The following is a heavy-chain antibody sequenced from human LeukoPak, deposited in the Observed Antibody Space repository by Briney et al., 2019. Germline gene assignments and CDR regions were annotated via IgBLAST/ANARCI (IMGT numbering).Heavy chain of an antibody. V-gene: IGHV3-30*18. CDR3: AKEVYAYSSGWYPNYYYCGLDV. J-gene: IGHJ6*02. CDR2: TSHDGSNK. D-gene: IGHD6-19*01. CDR1: GFSFNFYG. Sequence: GRSLRLSCAASGFSFNFYGMHWVRQAPGKGLEWVAVTSHDGSNKYYADSVKGRFTISRDNSKNTLYLQMNSLKTEDTAVYYCAKEVYAYSSGWYPNYYYCGLDVWGQGTTVTVSS.